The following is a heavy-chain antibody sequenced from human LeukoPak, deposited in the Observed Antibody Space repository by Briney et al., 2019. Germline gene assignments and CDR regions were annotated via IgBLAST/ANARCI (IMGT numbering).Heavy chain of an antibody. Sequence: PGGSLRLSCAASGCTFSSNSMNWVGQAPGKGLEWVSSISSSSSYIYYADSVKGRFTISRDNAKNSLYLQMNSLRAEDTAVYYCARDRLYSSSPLEDYWGQGTLVTVSS. CDR3: ARDRLYSSSPLEDY. D-gene: IGHD6-6*01. J-gene: IGHJ4*02. V-gene: IGHV3-21*01. CDR1: GCTFSSNS. CDR2: ISSSSSYI.